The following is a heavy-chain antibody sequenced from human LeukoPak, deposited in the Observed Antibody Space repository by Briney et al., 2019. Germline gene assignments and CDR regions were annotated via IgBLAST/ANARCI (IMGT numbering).Heavy chain of an antibody. D-gene: IGHD4-17*01. CDR1: GFTFDDYA. V-gene: IGHV3-49*03. Sequence: HSGRSLRLSCSASGFTFDDYAVSWFRQAPGKGLEWVGFIRSKAFGGTPEYAASVRGRFTISRDDSKGIAYLQMNSLKTEDTAVYYCTRNTVTVHFDYWSQGTLVTVSS. J-gene: IGHJ4*02. CDR2: IRSKAFGGTP. CDR3: TRNTVTVHFDY.